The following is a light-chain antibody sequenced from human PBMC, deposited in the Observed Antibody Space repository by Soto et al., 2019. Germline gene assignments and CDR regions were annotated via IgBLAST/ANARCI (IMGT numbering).Light chain of an antibody. CDR3: SSYSTSFFYV. CDR2: GVT. J-gene: IGLJ1*01. CDR1: SSNFGAGYE. Sequence: QSVLTQPPSVSGAPGQRVTISCTGSSSNFGAGYEVHWYQQHPGEAPKLIIYGVTNRPSGVSYRFSGSKSDYTASLTISGLQAEDEADYYCSSYSTSFFYVFGTGTKVTVL. V-gene: IGLV2-14*01.